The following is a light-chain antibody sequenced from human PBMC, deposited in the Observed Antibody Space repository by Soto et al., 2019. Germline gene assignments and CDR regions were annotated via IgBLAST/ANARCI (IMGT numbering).Light chain of an antibody. V-gene: IGKV1-5*01. CDR2: DAS. Sequence: DIQMTHSPSTLSASVGDRVTITCRASQSISSWLAWYQQKPGKAPKLLIYDASSLQSGVPSRFSGSGSGTEFTLTISSLQPDYFATYYCQQDNSYSTFGQGTKVEIK. J-gene: IGKJ1*01. CDR1: QSISSW. CDR3: QQDNSYST.